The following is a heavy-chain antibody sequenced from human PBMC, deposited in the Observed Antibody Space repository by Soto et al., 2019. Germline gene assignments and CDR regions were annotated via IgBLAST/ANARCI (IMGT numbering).Heavy chain of an antibody. V-gene: IGHV1-46*01. CDR2: INPSGGST. Sequence: ASVKVSCKASGYTFTSYYMHWVRQAPGQGLEWMGIINPSGGSTSYAQKFQGRVTMTRDTSTSTVYMELSSLRSEDTAVYYCARDMYTMVRGPDNWFDPWGQGTLVTVS. CDR3: ARDMYTMVRGPDNWFDP. D-gene: IGHD3-10*01. J-gene: IGHJ5*02. CDR1: GYTFTSYY.